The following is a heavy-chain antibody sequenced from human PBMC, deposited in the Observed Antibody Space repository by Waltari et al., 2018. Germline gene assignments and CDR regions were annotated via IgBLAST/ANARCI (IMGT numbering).Heavy chain of an antibody. Sequence: QVQLQESGPGLVKPAETLSLTCSVSGDSISGYYWSWVRQAAGKGPEWIGRIDSDGTTNLNPALRSRVTRSVDTSKKHFFLRLNSVTAADTAVYYCARDIGPAGRGSYWDTFDIGGQGTTVTVSS. V-gene: IGHV4-4*07. CDR3: ARDIGPAGRGSYWDTFDI. J-gene: IGHJ3*02. D-gene: IGHD1-26*01. CDR1: GDSISGYY. CDR2: IDSDGTT.